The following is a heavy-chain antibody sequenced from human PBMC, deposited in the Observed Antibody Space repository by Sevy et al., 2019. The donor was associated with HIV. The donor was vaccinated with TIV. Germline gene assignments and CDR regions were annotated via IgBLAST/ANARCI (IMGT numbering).Heavy chain of an antibody. V-gene: IGHV4-30-2*01. D-gene: IGHD4-17*01. CDR2: IFHTGNA. Sequence: SETLSLTCAVSGDSLSSGAYSWNWIRQPPGKALEWNGYIFHTGNAYYNSSLRSRVTISVDTSKNQFPLKMTSVTAADTAVYYCARDGGTVTSPGCFDIWGQGTMVTVSS. CDR1: GDSLSSGAYS. CDR3: ARDGGTVTSPGCFDI. J-gene: IGHJ3*02.